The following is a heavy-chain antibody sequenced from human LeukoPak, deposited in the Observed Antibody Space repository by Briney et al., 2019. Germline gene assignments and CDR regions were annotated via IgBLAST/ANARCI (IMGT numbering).Heavy chain of an antibody. V-gene: IGHV4-38-2*01. D-gene: IGHD2-15*01. CDR1: GSSNNTGYY. J-gene: IGHJ4*02. Sequence: PSEALSLTCAVAGSSNNTGYYWGWIRQSPGKGLEWIGSIYNSGSIYYNPSLKSRVTISVDTSKNQFSLKLTSVTAADTGVYYCARNASVVQRVMPESVYFFHYWGQGTLVTVSS. CDR3: ARNASVVQRVMPESVYFFHY. CDR2: IYNSGSI.